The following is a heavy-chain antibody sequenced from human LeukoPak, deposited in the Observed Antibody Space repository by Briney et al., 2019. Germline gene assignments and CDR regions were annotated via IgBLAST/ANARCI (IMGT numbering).Heavy chain of an antibody. CDR2: IIPIFGTA. Sequence: VASVKVSCKASGGTFSSYAISWVRQAPGQGLEWMGRIIPIFGTANYAQKFQGRVTITTDEYTSTAYMELSSLRSEDTAVYYCARGGISHDSSGYYDYWGQGTLVTVSS. CDR3: ARGGISHDSSGYYDY. D-gene: IGHD3-22*01. CDR1: GGTFSSYA. V-gene: IGHV1-69*05. J-gene: IGHJ4*02.